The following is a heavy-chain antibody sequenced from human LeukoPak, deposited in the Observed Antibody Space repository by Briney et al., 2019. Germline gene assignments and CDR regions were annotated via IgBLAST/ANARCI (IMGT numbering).Heavy chain of an antibody. D-gene: IGHD3-22*01. Sequence: GGSLRLSCAASGYTFSSYSMNWVRQAPGKGLEWGSYISGSSSTIYYADSVKGRFTISRDNGKNTLYLQMNSLRAEDTAVYYCARGSTYYDSSGQVPFDYWGQGTLVTVSS. CDR3: ARGSTYYDSSGQVPFDY. V-gene: IGHV3-48*01. J-gene: IGHJ4*02. CDR1: GYTFSSYS. CDR2: ISGSSSTI.